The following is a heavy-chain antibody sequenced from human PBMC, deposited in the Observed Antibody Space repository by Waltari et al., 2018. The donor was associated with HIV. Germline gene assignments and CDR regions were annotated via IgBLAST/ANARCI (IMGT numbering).Heavy chain of an antibody. D-gene: IGHD2-15*01. J-gene: IGHJ4*02. Sequence: EVQLVESGGGLVKPGGSLRLSCAASGFTFSSYSMNWVRQAPGKGLEWGSSISSSSSYIYYADSVKGRFTISGDNAKNSLYLQMNSLRAEDTAVYYCASGPYCSGGSCRGYWGQGTLVTVSS. CDR1: GFTFSSYS. CDR3: ASGPYCSGGSCRGY. V-gene: IGHV3-21*01. CDR2: ISSSSSYI.